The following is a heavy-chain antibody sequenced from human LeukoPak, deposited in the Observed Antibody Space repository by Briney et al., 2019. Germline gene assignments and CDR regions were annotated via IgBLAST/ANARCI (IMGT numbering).Heavy chain of an antibody. V-gene: IGHV3-30-3*01. CDR2: ISYDGSNK. J-gene: IGHJ3*02. Sequence: GGSLRLSCAASGFTLSYYTMHWVRQAPGKGLEWVAVISYDGSNKYYADSVKGRFTISRDNSKNTLYLQMNSLRAEDTAVYYCARERFRGGEGAFDIWGQGTMVTVSS. CDR1: GFTLSYYT. CDR3: ARERFRGGEGAFDI. D-gene: IGHD3-16*01.